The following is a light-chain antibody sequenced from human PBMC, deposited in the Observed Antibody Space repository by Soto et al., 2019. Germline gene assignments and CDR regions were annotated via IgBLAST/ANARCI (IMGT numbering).Light chain of an antibody. J-gene: IGLJ3*02. CDR3: SSYTTTSTLRV. Sequence: QSALTQPASVSGSPGQSITISCTGTSSDVGGHNYVSWYQQHPGKAPKLLIYEVCVRPSGVSIRFSGSKSANTASLTISGLQAEDEADYYCSSYTTTSTLRVFGGGTKLTVL. V-gene: IGLV2-14*01. CDR1: SSDVGGHNY. CDR2: EVC.